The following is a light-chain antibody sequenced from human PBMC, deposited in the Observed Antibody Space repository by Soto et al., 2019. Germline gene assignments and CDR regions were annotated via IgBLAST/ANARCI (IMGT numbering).Light chain of an antibody. CDR1: QSVTNSF. CDR3: QQYGHSPRT. V-gene: IGKV3-20*01. Sequence: EIVLAQSPGTLSLSPGERATLSCRASQSVTNSFLAWYQQKPGQAPRLLIYGASRRATGIPDRFTGSGSGTDCTLTISRLEPEDFAVYYCQQYGHSPRTFGQGTKVEVK. J-gene: IGKJ1*01. CDR2: GAS.